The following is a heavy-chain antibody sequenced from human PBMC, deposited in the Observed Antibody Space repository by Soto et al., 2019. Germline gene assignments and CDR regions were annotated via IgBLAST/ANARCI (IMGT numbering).Heavy chain of an antibody. J-gene: IGHJ4*02. CDR3: ARSSNSIAAAGTGFDY. V-gene: IGHV3-53*01. Sequence: GGSLRLSRAASGFTVSSNYMSWVRQAPGKGLEWVSVIYSGGSTYYADSVKGRFTISRDNSKNTLYLQMNSLRAEDTAVYYCARSSNSIAAAGTGFDYWGQGTLVTVSS. CDR2: IYSGGST. D-gene: IGHD6-13*01. CDR1: GFTVSSNY.